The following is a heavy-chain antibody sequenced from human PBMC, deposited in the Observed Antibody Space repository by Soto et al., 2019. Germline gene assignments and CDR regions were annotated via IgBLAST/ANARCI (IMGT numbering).Heavy chain of an antibody. Sequence: ASVKVSCKTSNYNFDSDGITWVRQAPGQGLEWMGWIYVSNGYTNYAQKFEDGVTLTTDTSTRTVYMELRSLRSDDTAMYYCARDVRDSTNYPFGAFDIWSQGTMVTVSS. J-gene: IGHJ3*02. V-gene: IGHV1-18*01. D-gene: IGHD2-8*01. CDR2: IYVSNGYT. CDR3: ARDVRDSTNYPFGAFDI. CDR1: NYNFDSDG.